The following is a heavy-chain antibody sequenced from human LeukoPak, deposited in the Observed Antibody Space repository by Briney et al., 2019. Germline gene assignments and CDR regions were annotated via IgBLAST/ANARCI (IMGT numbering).Heavy chain of an antibody. Sequence: PSETLSLTCAVYGGSFSGYYWSWIRQPPGKGLEWIGEINHSGSTNYNPSLKSRVTISVDTSKNQFSLKLSSVTAADTAVYYCARSIKRITMVRGVITPLNWFDPWGQGTLVTVSP. V-gene: IGHV4-34*01. CDR2: INHSGST. D-gene: IGHD3-10*01. J-gene: IGHJ5*02. CDR1: GGSFSGYY. CDR3: ARSIKRITMVRGVITPLNWFDP.